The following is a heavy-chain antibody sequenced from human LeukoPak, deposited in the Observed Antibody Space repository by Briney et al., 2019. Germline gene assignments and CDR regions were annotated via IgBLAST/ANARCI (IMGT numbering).Heavy chain of an antibody. J-gene: IGHJ4*02. CDR1: GGTFSSYA. D-gene: IGHD2/OR15-2a*01. CDR3: ASGKRQTVYEFDY. Sequence: ASVKASCKASGGTFSSYAISWVRQAPGQGLEWMGGIIPIFGTANYAQKFQGRVTITADESTSTAYMELSSLRSVDTAVYYCASGKRQTVYEFDYWGQGTLVTVSS. V-gene: IGHV1-69*13. CDR2: IIPIFGTA.